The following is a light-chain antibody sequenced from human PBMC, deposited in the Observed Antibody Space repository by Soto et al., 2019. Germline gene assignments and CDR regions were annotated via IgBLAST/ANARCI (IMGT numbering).Light chain of an antibody. CDR2: DAS. V-gene: IGKV1-39*01. CDR3: QQNYSNSWT. J-gene: IGKJ1*01. Sequence: GERVTITCRASQTISTRMAWYQHKPGKAPKLLIYDASSLQTGVPSRFSGSGSGTDFTLTISSLQPEDFATYYCQQNYSNSWTFGPGTKVDIK. CDR1: QTISTR.